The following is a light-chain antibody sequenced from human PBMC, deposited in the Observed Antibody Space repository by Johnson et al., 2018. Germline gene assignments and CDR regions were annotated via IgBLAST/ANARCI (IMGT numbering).Light chain of an antibody. CDR2: ENN. V-gene: IGLV1-51*02. J-gene: IGLJ1*01. Sequence: QSVLTQPPSVSAAPGQKVTISCSGSSSNIGNNYVSWYQQLPGTAPKLLIYENNKRPSGIPDRFSGSQSGTSATLGITGLQTGDEADYYCGTWDSSLSAVNFFGTGTKVTVL. CDR3: GTWDSSLSAVNF. CDR1: SSNIGNNY.